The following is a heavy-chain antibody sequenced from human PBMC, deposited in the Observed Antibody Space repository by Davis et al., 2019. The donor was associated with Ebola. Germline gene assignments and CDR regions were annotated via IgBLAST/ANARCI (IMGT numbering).Heavy chain of an antibody. J-gene: IGHJ5*02. CDR2: INRDGSTT. V-gene: IGHV3-74*03. Sequence: HTGGSLRLSCAASGFTFSSYWMHWVRQAPGKGLVWVSCINRDGSTTTYADSVKGRFTISRDNAKNSLYLQMNSLRVEDTAVYFCVRGYGWCSPWGQGSLVTVSS. CDR3: VRGYGWCSP. D-gene: IGHD6-19*01. CDR1: GFTFSSYW.